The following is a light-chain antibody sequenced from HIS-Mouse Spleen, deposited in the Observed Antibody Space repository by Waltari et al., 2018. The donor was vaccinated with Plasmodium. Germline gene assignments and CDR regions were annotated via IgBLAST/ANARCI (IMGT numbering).Light chain of an antibody. V-gene: IGLV3-10*01. CDR1: ALPKNY. J-gene: IGLJ3*02. CDR2: EDS. Sequence: SYELTQPPSVSVSPGQTARITCSGDALPKNYAYWYQQKSGQAPVLVIYEDSKRPSGIPERFSGSSSGTMATVTISGAQVEDEADYYWYSTDSSGNHRVFGGGTKLTVL. CDR3: YSTDSSGNHRV.